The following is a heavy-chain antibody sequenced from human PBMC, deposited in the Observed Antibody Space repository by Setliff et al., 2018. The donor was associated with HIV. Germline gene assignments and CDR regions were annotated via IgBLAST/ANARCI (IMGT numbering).Heavy chain of an antibody. CDR1: GFTFGSYT. Sequence: GGSLRLSCEGSGFTFGSYTMYWVRQATGKGPEWVASIGTLGDTYYPDSVKGRFSISRENDKNSLYLHMNGLRAGDTAVYFCARAGRRHYYGSGSYAVFDYWGQGIVVTVSS. CDR2: IGTLGDT. V-gene: IGHV3-13*01. J-gene: IGHJ4*02. D-gene: IGHD3-10*01. CDR3: ARAGRRHYYGSGSYAVFDY.